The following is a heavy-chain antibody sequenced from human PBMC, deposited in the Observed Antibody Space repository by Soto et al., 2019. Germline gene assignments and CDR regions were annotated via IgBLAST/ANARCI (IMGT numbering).Heavy chain of an antibody. Sequence: PGGSLRLSCAASGFTFSNYAMSWVRQAPGKWLEWVSAISENGGSTYYADSVKGRFTISRDNSKSALSLQMNSLRAEDTAVYYCAKRTSVPGGHLDDYWGHGXLVTVYS. V-gene: IGHV3-23*01. D-gene: IGHD4-17*01. CDR1: GFTFSNYA. CDR2: ISENGGST. J-gene: IGHJ4*01. CDR3: AKRTSVPGGHLDDY.